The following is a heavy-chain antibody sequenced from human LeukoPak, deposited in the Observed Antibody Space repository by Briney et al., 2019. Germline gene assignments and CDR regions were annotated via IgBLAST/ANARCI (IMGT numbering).Heavy chain of an antibody. CDR2: INPSGGST. Sequence: ASVKVSCKASGYTFTNYYLHWVRQAPGQGLEWMGIINPSGGSTNYAQKFQGRVTMTRDTSTSTVYMELSSLRSEDTAVYYCARGPYYYDSSGFYSNYWGQGTLVTVSS. CDR1: GYTFTNYY. V-gene: IGHV1-46*01. J-gene: IGHJ4*02. D-gene: IGHD3-22*01. CDR3: ARGPYYYDSSGFYSNY.